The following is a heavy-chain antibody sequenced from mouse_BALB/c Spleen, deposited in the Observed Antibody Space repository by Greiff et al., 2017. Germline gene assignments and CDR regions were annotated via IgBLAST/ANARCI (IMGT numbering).Heavy chain of an antibody. V-gene: IGHV2-6-7*01. CDR1: GFSFTGYG. CDR3: ARDRFIATATWFAY. J-gene: IGHJ3*01. D-gene: IGHD1-2*01. Sequence: VQLQQSGPGLVAPSQSLSITCTASGFSFTGYGVNWVRQPPGKGLEWLGIIWGDGSTDYNSALKSRLTISKDNSKSKVFLKMNSLQTDDTARYYCARDRFIATATWFAYWGEGTLVTVSA. CDR2: IWGDGST.